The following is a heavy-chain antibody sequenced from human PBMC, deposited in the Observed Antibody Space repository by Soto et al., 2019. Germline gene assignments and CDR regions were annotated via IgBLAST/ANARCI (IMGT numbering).Heavy chain of an antibody. CDR2: ISAYNGNT. CDR1: GYTFTSYG. D-gene: IGHD2-15*01. J-gene: IGHJ3*01. CDR3: DSNSGGEDDAFDL. V-gene: IGHV1-18*01. Sequence: QVQLVQSGAEVKKPGASVKVSCKASGYTFTSYGISWVRQAPGQGLEWMGWISAYNGNTNYAQKLQGRVNMTTDTSPRTSYGDVRGQISDDTAVYYCDSNSGGEDDAFDLRGQGTMVTVSS.